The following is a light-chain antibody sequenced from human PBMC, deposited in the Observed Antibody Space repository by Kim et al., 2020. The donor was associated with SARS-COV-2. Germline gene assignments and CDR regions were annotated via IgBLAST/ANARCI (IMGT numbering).Light chain of an antibody. CDR1: SSDVGGYNY. J-gene: IGLJ3*02. CDR3: SSYAGSNNLV. CDR2: EVS. V-gene: IGLV2-8*01. Sequence: ALTQPPSASGSPGQSVTISCTGTSSDVGGYNYVSWYQQHPGKAPKLMIYEVSKRPSGVPDRFSGSKSGNTASLTVSGLQAEDEADYYCSSYAGSNNLVFGGGTQLTVL.